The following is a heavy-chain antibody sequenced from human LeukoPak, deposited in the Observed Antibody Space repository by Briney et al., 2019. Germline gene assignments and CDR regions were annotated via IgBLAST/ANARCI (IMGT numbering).Heavy chain of an antibody. V-gene: IGHV4-59*02. Sequence: SEILSLTCTVSGDSVSGHYWSWIRQTPGKGLEWIGYVSYSGGTNYNPSLKRRVSISLDTSKNQFSLKLSSPAAADPAVYYCARAPMAITTSAFPDAFDFWGQGTMVTVSS. J-gene: IGHJ3*01. CDR1: GDSVSGHY. CDR3: ARAPMAITTSAFPDAFDF. CDR2: VSYSGGT. D-gene: IGHD5-12*01.